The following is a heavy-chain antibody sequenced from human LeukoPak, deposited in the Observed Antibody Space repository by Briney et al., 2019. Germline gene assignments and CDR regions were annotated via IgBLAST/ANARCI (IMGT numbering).Heavy chain of an antibody. Sequence: GGSLRLSCAPSGFTFSSYGMHWVRQAPGQGLEWVAYIQYDGSNEQYGDSVKGRFSISRDSSKNILYLQMNTLRAEDTAVYFCAKRGTTGTREGFDFWGQGTMVTVSS. D-gene: IGHD1-1*01. V-gene: IGHV3-30*02. J-gene: IGHJ3*01. CDR1: GFTFSSYG. CDR2: IQYDGSNE. CDR3: AKRGTTGTREGFDF.